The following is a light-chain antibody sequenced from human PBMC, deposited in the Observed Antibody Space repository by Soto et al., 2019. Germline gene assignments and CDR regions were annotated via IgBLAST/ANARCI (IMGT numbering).Light chain of an antibody. CDR3: QQLNSYPRT. J-gene: IGKJ1*01. CDR1: QGISSS. V-gene: IGKV1-9*01. Sequence: DIQLTQSPSFLSASVGDRVTITCRASQGISSSLAWYQQKPGKAPKVLIFDASTLQSGVPPRFSGSGSGTEFTLTISSLQPEDFASYYCQQLNSYPRTFGPGTKVEIK. CDR2: DAS.